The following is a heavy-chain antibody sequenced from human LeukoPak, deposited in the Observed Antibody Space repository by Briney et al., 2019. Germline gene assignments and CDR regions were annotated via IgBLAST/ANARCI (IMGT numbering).Heavy chain of an antibody. Sequence: ASVTVSCKVSGYTLTELSMHWVRQAPGKGLEWMGGFDPEDGETIYAQKFQGRVTMTEDTSTDTAYMELSSLRSEDTAVYYCARWYNPTGGFDYWGQGTLVTVSS. D-gene: IGHD1-14*01. V-gene: IGHV1-24*01. CDR2: FDPEDGET. J-gene: IGHJ4*02. CDR3: ARWYNPTGGFDY. CDR1: GYTLTELS.